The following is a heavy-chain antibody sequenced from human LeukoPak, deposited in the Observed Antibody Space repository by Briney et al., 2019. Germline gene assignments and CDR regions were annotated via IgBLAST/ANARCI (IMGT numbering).Heavy chain of an antibody. D-gene: IGHD1-1*01. CDR1: GFSFTTHN. CDR3: AKDLKRNDVAFDV. J-gene: IGHJ3*01. V-gene: IGHV3-48*01. Sequence: SGGSLRLSCAASGFSFTTHNMNWVRQAPGKGLEWISYISGSGEAIFYADSVQGRFTISRDNSKNTLYLQMNSLRAEDTAVYYCAKDLKRNDVAFDVWGQGTMVTVSS. CDR2: ISGSGEAI.